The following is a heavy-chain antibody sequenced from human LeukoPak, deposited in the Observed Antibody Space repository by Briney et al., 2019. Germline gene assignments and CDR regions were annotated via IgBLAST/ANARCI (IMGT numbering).Heavy chain of an antibody. V-gene: IGHV4-59*11. CDR2: IHYSGGT. D-gene: IGHD3-22*01. CDR3: ARVHPFHSGYYYDY. J-gene: IGHJ4*02. CDR1: GASISSHY. Sequence: PSETLSLTCSVSGASISSHYWSWIRQPPGKGLEWIGYIHYSGGTNCNPSLKSRVTISLDTSKNQFSLKLTSVTAADTAVYYCARVHPFHSGYYYDYWGQGTLVTVSS.